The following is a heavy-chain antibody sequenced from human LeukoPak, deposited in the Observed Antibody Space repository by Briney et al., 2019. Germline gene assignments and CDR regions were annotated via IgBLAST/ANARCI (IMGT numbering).Heavy chain of an antibody. D-gene: IGHD2-15*01. V-gene: IGHV3-23*01. Sequence: PGGSLRLSCAASGFTFSSYAMSWVRQAPGKGLEWVSDINGSGGSTYYADSVKGRFSISRDNSKNTLYLQMNSLRADDTAVYYCAKDSWQFAPDYYYYMDVWGKGTTVTVSS. CDR3: AKDSWQFAPDYYYYMDV. CDR1: GFTFSSYA. J-gene: IGHJ6*03. CDR2: INGSGGST.